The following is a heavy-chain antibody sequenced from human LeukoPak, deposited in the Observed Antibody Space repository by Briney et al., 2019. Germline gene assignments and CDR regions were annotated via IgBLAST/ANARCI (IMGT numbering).Heavy chain of an antibody. D-gene: IGHD2-2*02. CDR1: GGSFSGYY. V-gene: IGHV4-34*01. CDR2: INHSGST. CDR3: ASSVGYCSSTSCYTGSYPLRYMDV. Sequence: SGTLSLTCAVYGGSFSGYYWSWIRQPPGKGLEWIGEINHSGSTNYNPSLKSRVTISVDTSKNQFSLKLSSVTAADTAVYYCASSVGYCSSTSCYTGSYPLRYMDVWGKGTTVTVSS. J-gene: IGHJ6*03.